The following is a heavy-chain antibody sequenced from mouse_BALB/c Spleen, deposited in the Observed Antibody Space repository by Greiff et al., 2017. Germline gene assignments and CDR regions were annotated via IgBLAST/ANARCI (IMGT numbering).Heavy chain of an antibody. CDR3: ARSLLRREAMDY. J-gene: IGHJ4*01. Sequence: EVQRVESGAELVKPGASVKLSCTASGFNIKDTYMHWVKQRPEQGLEWIGRIDPANGNTKYDPKFQGKATITADTSSNTAYLQLSSLTSEDTAVYYCARSLLRREAMDYWGQGTSVTVSS. V-gene: IGHV14-3*02. CDR1: GFNIKDTY. CDR2: IDPANGNT. D-gene: IGHD1-2*01.